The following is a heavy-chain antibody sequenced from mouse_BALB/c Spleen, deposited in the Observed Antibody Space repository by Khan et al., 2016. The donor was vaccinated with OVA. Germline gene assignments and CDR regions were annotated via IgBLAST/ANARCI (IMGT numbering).Heavy chain of an antibody. CDR2: ISGDSSTI. J-gene: IGHJ2*01. CDR3: ATSYYYGYYFDY. Sequence: EVELVESGGGLVQPGGSRKLSCAASGFTFSSYGMHWVRQAPEKWLEWVAYISGDSSTIYYADTVKGRFTISRDNPKNTLFLQMTSLMSEDTAMYYCATSYYYGYYFDYWGPGTTLTVSS. D-gene: IGHD1-1*01. V-gene: IGHV5-17*02. CDR1: GFTFSSYG.